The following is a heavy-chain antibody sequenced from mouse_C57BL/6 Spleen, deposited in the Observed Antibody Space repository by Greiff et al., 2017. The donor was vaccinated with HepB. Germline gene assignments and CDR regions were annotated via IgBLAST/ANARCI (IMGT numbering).Heavy chain of an antibody. CDR1: GYTFTDYE. CDR3: TKIFLYYAMDY. V-gene: IGHV1-15*01. CDR2: IDPETGGT. Sequence: VKVVESGAELVRPGASVTLSCKASGYTFTDYEMHWVKQTPVHGLEWIGAIDPETGGTAYNQKFKGKAILTADKSSSTAYMELRSLTSEDSAVYYCTKIFLYYAMDYWGQGTSVTVSS. J-gene: IGHJ4*01.